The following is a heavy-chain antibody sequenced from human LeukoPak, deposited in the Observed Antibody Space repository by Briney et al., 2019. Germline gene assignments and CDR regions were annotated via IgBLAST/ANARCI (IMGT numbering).Heavy chain of an antibody. V-gene: IGHV1-2*02. CDR3: ARDLGIEGATWMY. D-gene: IGHD1-26*01. CDR2: INPNIGGT. J-gene: IGHJ4*02. Sequence: ASVKVSCKASGYTFTDHYIHWVRQAPGQGLEWMGWINPNIGGTKYAQKFQGRVTMTRDTSISTAYMELSRLRSDDTAVYYCARDLGIEGATWMYWGQGTLVTVSS. CDR1: GYTFTDHY.